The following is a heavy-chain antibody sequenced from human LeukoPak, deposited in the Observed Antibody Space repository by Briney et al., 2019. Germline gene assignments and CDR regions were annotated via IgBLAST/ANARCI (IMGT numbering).Heavy chain of an antibody. CDR1: GYTFIHYF. CDR3: ARDFSSTSNWELDY. CDR2: INSNSGGT. D-gene: IGHD7-27*01. V-gene: IGHV1-2*06. J-gene: IGHJ4*02. Sequence: ASVKVSCKASGYTFIHYFIHWVRQAPGQGLEWMGRINSNSGGTEYTQKSQGRVTMTRDTSITTVYMELSSLTSDDTAVYYCARDFSSTSNWELDYWGQGTLVTVSS.